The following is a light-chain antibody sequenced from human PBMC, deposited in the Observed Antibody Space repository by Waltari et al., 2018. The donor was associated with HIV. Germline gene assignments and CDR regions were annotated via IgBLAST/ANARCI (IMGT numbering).Light chain of an antibody. CDR3: SSYAGRNTLL. J-gene: IGLJ2*01. V-gene: IGLV2-8*01. Sequence: QSALTQPPSASGSPGQSVTISCTGTRSDVGGYDSVSWYQQHPGKAPKLMISEVNKRPSGVPDRFSGSRSGNTASLTVSGLQAEDEAHYYCSSYAGRNTLLFGGGTKLTVL. CDR1: RSDVGGYDS. CDR2: EVN.